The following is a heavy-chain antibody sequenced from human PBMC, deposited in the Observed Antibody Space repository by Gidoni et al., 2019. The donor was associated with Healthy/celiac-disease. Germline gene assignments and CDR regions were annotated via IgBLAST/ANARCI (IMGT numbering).Heavy chain of an antibody. CDR2: IFSNDEK. CDR1: GFSLSNARMG. V-gene: IGHV2-26*01. D-gene: IGHD3-3*01. CDR3: ARIRGTIFGVVKNGMDV. Sequence: QVTLKESGPVLVKPTETLTLPCTVSGFSLSNARMGVSWIRQPPGKALEWLAHIFSNDEKSYSTSLKSRLTISKDTSKSQVVLTMTNMDPVDTATYYCARIRGTIFGVVKNGMDVWGQGTTVTVSS. J-gene: IGHJ6*02.